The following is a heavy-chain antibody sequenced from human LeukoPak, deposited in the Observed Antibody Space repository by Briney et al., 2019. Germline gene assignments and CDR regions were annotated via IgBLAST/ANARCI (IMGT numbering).Heavy chain of an antibody. J-gene: IGHJ4*02. D-gene: IGHD1-26*01. CDR3: AKSVGATPHDHY. Sequence: GGSLRLSCAASGFTFSSYGMHWVRQAPGKGLEWVAVISYDGSNKYYADSVKGRFTISRDNSKNTLYLQMNSLRAEDTAVYYCAKSVGATPHDHYWGQGTLVTVSS. V-gene: IGHV3-30*18. CDR1: GFTFSSYG. CDR2: ISYDGSNK.